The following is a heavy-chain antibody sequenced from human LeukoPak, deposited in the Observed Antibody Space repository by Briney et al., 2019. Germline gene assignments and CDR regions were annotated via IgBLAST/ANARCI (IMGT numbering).Heavy chain of an antibody. Sequence: GGSLRLSCAASGFTFSTYAMNWVRQAPGKGLEWVSGISGSGGSTSYADSVKGRFTISRDNSKNILYLQMNSLRVEDTAVYYCARGGDYHDSSGSLDYWGQGTLVTVSS. D-gene: IGHD3-22*01. CDR2: ISGSGGST. V-gene: IGHV3-23*01. CDR1: GFTFSTYA. CDR3: ARGGDYHDSSGSLDY. J-gene: IGHJ4*02.